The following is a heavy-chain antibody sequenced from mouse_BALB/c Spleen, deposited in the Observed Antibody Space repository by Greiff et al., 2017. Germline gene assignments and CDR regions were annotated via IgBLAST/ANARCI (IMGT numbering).Heavy chain of an antibody. D-gene: IGHD2-5*01. J-gene: IGHJ4*01. CDR1: GYSFTSYW. Sequence: VKLMESGPQLVRPGASVKLSCKASGYSFTSYWMHWVKQRPGQGLEWIGMIDPSDSETRLNQKFKDKATLTVDKSSSTAYMQLSSPTSEDSAVYYCARGSNYGYAMDYWGQGTSVTVPT. CDR3: ARGSNYGYAMDY. V-gene: IGHV1-59*01. CDR2: IDPSDSET.